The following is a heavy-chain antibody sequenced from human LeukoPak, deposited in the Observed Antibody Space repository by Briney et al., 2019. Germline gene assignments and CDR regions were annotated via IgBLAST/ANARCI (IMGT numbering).Heavy chain of an antibody. J-gene: IGHJ5*02. Sequence: ASVKVSCKASGYTFTSYYMHWVRQAPGQGLEWMGWISAYNGNTNYAQKLQGRVTMTTDTSTSTAYMELRSLRSDDTAVYYCARRSYTWFDPWGQGTLVTVSS. CDR3: ARRSYTWFDP. CDR1: GYTFTSYY. V-gene: IGHV1-18*04. D-gene: IGHD3-10*01. CDR2: ISAYNGNT.